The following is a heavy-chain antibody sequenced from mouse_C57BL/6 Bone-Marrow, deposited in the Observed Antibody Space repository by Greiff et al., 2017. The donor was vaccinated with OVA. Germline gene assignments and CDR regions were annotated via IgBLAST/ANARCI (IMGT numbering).Heavy chain of an antibody. Sequence: EVQLQQSGPELVKPGASVKIPCKASGYTFTDYNMDWVKQSHGKSLEWIGDINPNNGGTIYNQKFKGKATLTVDKSSSTAYMELRSLTSEDTAVYYCARLPHYDDYPYWYFDVWGTGTTVTVSS. J-gene: IGHJ1*03. D-gene: IGHD2-4*01. V-gene: IGHV1-18*01. CDR1: GYTFTDYN. CDR3: ARLPHYDDYPYWYFDV. CDR2: INPNNGGT.